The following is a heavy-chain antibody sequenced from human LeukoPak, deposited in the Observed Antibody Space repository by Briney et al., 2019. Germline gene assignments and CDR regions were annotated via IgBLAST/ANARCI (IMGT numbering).Heavy chain of an antibody. CDR1: GFSFSSHS. Sequence: GGSLRLSCAASGFSFSSHSTNWVRQAPGEGLEWVSIITSSSTYIDYADSVRGRFTISRDDAKNSLFLQMNSLRAEDTALYYCARGSGSSAWLIDYWGQGALVTVSS. D-gene: IGHD1-26*01. CDR3: ARGSGSSAWLIDY. CDR2: ITSSSTYI. J-gene: IGHJ4*02. V-gene: IGHV3-21*01.